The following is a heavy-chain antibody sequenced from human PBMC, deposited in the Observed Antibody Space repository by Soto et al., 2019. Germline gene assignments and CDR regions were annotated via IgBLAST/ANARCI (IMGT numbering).Heavy chain of an antibody. CDR1: GYTFTDCG. CDR2: INVYNGNT. V-gene: IGHV1-18*01. Sequence: QVQLVQSGAEVKKPGASVKVTCKAYGYTFTDCGINWVRLARGQGLEWMGWINVYNGNTNYAQSLQGRVTMTTDTSTNTAYMELRSLRSDDTAVYYCARDPLIVAVSSDYGMDVWGQGTTVTVSS. D-gene: IGHD2-21*01. J-gene: IGHJ6*02. CDR3: ARDPLIVAVSSDYGMDV.